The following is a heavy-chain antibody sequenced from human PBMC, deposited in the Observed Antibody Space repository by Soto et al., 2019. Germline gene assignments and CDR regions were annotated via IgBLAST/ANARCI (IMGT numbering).Heavy chain of an antibody. J-gene: IGHJ4*02. CDR1: GFTFGSYA. CDR2: VTYSGAKT. CDR3: ATPSLSTGGYSSFDS. Sequence: EVQLLESGGGLVKPGGSLRLSCAASGFTFGSYAMSWVRQAPGKGLGWVSLVTYSGAKTYYAGSVTGRFTISRDNSRNTLYLQMSSLRVEDTAVYYCATPSLSTGGYSSFDSWGRGTLVTVSS. V-gene: IGHV3-23*01. D-gene: IGHD1-26*01.